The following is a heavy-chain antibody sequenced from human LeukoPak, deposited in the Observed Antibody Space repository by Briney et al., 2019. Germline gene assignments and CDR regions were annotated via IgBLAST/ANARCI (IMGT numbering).Heavy chain of an antibody. J-gene: IGHJ4*02. D-gene: IGHD1-26*01. CDR3: ARASGSYYPGDY. CDR2: MNPNSGGT. V-gene: IGHV1-2*02. Sequence: ASVKVSCKASGYTFTSYDINWVRQATGQGLEWMGWMNPNSGGTNYAQKFQGRVTMTRDTSISTAYMELSRLRSDDTAVYYCARASGSYYPGDYWGQGTLVTVSS. CDR1: GYTFTSYD.